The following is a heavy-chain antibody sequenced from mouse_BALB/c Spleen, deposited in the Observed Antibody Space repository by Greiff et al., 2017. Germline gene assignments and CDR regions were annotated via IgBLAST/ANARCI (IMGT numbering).Heavy chain of an antibody. V-gene: IGHV5-12-2*01. D-gene: IGHD2-3*01. CDR2: ISNGGGST. Sequence: EVMLVESGGGLVQPGGSLKLSCAASGFTFSSYTMSWVRQTPEKRLEWVAYISNGGGSTYYPDTVKGRFTISRDNAKNTLYLQMSSLKSEDTAMYYCARRDGYYYAMDYWGQGTSVTVSS. CDR1: GFTFSSYT. CDR3: ARRDGYYYAMDY. J-gene: IGHJ4*01.